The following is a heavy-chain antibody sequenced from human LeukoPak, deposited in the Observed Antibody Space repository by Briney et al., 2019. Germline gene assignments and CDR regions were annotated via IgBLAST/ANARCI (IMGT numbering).Heavy chain of an antibody. CDR2: IYYSGST. CDR1: GGSISSY. V-gene: IGHV4-59*01. CDR3: ARGALLWFGDRMEYYFDY. J-gene: IGHJ4*02. Sequence: PSETLSLTCTVSGGSISSYWSWIRQPAGKGLEWIGSIYYSGSTYYNPSLKSRVTISVDTSKNQFSLKLSSMTAADTAVYYCARGALLWFGDRMEYYFDYWGQGTLLTVSS. D-gene: IGHD3-10*01.